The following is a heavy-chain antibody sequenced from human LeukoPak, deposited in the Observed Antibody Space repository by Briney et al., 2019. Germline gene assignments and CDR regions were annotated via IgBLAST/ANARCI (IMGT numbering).Heavy chain of an antibody. D-gene: IGHD2-15*01. J-gene: IGHJ5*02. CDR2: ISSSSSTI. CDR1: GFTFSSYS. CDR3: ARGVVVVVAATYNWFDP. V-gene: IGHV3-48*01. Sequence: GGSLRLSCAASGFTFSSYSMNWVRQAPGKGLEWVSYISSSSSTIYYVDSVKGRFTISRDNAKKSLYLQMNSLRAEDTAVYYCARGVVVVVAATYNWFDPWGQGTLVTVSS.